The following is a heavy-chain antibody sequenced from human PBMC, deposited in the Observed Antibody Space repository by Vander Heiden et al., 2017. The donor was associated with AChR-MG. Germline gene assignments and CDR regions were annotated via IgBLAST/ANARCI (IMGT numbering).Heavy chain of an antibody. CDR2: ISGSGGST. D-gene: IGHD3-16*01. CDR3: AKKGPYDYIWGSDY. CDR1: GFTLSSYA. J-gene: IGHJ4*02. V-gene: IGHV3-23*01. Sequence: EVQLLASGGGLVQPGGSLRLSCAASGFTLSSYAMGWVRQAPGKGLEWVSAISGSGGSTYYADSVKGRFTISRDNSKNTLYLQMNSLRAEDTAVYYCAKKGPYDYIWGSDYWGQGTLVTVSS.